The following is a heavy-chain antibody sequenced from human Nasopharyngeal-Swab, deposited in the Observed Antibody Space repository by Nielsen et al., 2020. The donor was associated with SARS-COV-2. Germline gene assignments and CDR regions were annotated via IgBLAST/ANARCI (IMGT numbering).Heavy chain of an antibody. Sequence: GESLKISCKGSGYSFTSYCIGWVRQMPGKGLEWMGIIYPGDSDTRYSPSFQGQVTISDDKSISTAYLQWSSLKASDTAMYYCARHGTQGPYQAGAFDIWGQGTMVTVSS. CDR1: GYSFTSYC. D-gene: IGHD1-26*01. J-gene: IGHJ3*02. CDR2: IYPGDSDT. CDR3: ARHGTQGPYQAGAFDI. V-gene: IGHV5-51*01.